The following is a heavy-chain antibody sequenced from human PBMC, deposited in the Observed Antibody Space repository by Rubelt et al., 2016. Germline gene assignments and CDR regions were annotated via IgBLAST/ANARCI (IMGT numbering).Heavy chain of an antibody. CDR3: ASLPHCSSTSCYPPHGY. D-gene: IGHD2-2*01. V-gene: IGHV3-7*01. Sequence: GSEKYYVDSVKGRFTISRGNAKNSLYLQMNSLRAEDTAVYYCASLPHCSSTSCYPPHGYWGQGTLVTVSS. J-gene: IGHJ4*02. CDR2: GSEK.